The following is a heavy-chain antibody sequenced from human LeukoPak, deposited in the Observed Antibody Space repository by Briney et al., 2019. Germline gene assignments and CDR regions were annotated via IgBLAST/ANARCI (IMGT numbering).Heavy chain of an antibody. V-gene: IGHV3-21*01. J-gene: IGHJ6*02. Sequence: PGGSLRLSCAASGFTFSSYSMNWVRQAPGKGLEWVSSISSSSSYIHYADSVKGRFTISRDNAKNSLYLQMNSLRAEDTAVYYCARDLKIGSGRGYGMDVWGQGTTVTVSS. CDR2: ISSSSSYI. CDR3: ARDLKIGSGRGYGMDV. CDR1: GFTFSSYS. D-gene: IGHD3-3*01.